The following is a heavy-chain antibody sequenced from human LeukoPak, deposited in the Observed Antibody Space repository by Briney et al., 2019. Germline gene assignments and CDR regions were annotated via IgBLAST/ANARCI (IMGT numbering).Heavy chain of an antibody. Sequence: GGSLRLSCAASGFTVSSNYMSWVRLAPGKGLEWVSVIYSGGSTYYADSVKGRFTISRDNSKNTLYLQMNSLRAEDTAVYYCAKEETYSSSSPFDYWGQGTLVTVSS. V-gene: IGHV3-53*01. CDR1: GFTVSSNY. CDR3: AKEETYSSSSPFDY. J-gene: IGHJ4*02. D-gene: IGHD6-6*01. CDR2: IYSGGST.